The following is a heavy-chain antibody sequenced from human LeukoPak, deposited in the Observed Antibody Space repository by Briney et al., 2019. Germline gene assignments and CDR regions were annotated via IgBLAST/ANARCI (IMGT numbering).Heavy chain of an antibody. D-gene: IGHD5-12*01. V-gene: IGHV1-2*02. J-gene: IGHJ4*02. CDR3: SRGRADGYSGYDFGDY. CDR2: INPNSGGT. Sequence: ASVKVSCKASGYTFTGYYMHWVRQAPGQGLEWMGWINPNSGGTDYEQKFQGRVTMARDTSISTAYMELSSLTSDDTAVYYCSRGRADGYSGYDFGDYWGQGTLVTVSS. CDR1: GYTFTGYY.